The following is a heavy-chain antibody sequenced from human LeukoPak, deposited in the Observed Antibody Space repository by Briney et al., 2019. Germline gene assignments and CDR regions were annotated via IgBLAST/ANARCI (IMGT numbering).Heavy chain of an antibody. J-gene: IGHJ6*02. CDR1: GGSISGHY. CDR2: IHYRGTP. V-gene: IGHV4-59*11. Sequence: PSETLSLTCTVSGGSISGHYWTWIRHPPGKWLEWIGQIHYRGTPDYNPSLKSRVTISVHTSKNQLSLKVASVTGAETAVYYCARFGVDYGMDVWGQGTTVTVSS. CDR3: ARFGVDYGMDV. D-gene: IGHD3-16*01.